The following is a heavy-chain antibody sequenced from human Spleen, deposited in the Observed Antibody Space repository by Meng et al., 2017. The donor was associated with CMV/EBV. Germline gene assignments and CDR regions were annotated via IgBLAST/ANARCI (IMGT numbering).Heavy chain of an antibody. V-gene: IGHV1-24*01. Sequence: YTLTELSRHWVRQAPGKGLEWMGGFDPEDGETIYAQKFQGRVTMTEDTSTDTAYMELSSLRSEDTAVYYCATGRGRYGWNLKYGMDVWGQGTTVTVSS. CDR1: YTLTELS. D-gene: IGHD5-24*01. CDR2: FDPEDGET. CDR3: ATGRGRYGWNLKYGMDV. J-gene: IGHJ6*02.